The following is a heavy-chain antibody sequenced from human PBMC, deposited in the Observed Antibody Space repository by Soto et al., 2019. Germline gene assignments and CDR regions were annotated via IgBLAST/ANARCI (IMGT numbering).Heavy chain of an antibody. CDR1: GFTFSSYA. CDR2: ISYDGSNK. CDR3: ARELVGPTVGS. D-gene: IGHD1-26*01. J-gene: IGHJ4*02. V-gene: IGHV3-30-3*01. Sequence: QVQLVESGGGVVQPGRSLRLSCAASGFTFSSYAMHWVRQAPGKGLEWVAVISYDGSNKYYADSVKGRFTISRDNSKNTLYLQMNSLRAEDTAVYYCARELVGPTVGSWGQGTLVTVSS.